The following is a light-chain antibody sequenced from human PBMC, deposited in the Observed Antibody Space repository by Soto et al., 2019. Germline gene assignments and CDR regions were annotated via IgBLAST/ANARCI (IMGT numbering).Light chain of an antibody. J-gene: IGKJ1*01. CDR3: QQYGSSPRT. Sequence: EIVLTQSPGTLSLSPGERATVSCRASQSVSSSHLAWYQQKPGQPPRLLIYASSRATGIPDRFSGSGSGTDFTLTISRLEPEDCAVYYCQQYGSSPRTFGQGTKVEIK. CDR1: QSVSSSH. V-gene: IGKV3-20*01. CDR2: AS.